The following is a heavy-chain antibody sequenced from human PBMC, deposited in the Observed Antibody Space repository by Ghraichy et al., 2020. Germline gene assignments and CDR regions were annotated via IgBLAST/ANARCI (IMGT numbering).Heavy chain of an antibody. CDR3: ARGRNIVVVPAAYYYYGMDV. CDR1: GGSISSSNW. J-gene: IGHJ6*02. Sequence: TLSLTCAVSGGSISSSNWWSWVRQPPGKGMEWIGEIYHSGSTNYNPSLKSRVTISVDKSKNQFSLKLSSVTAADTAVYYCARGRNIVVVPAAYYYYGMDVWGQGTTVTVSS. CDR2: IYHSGST. V-gene: IGHV4-4*02. D-gene: IGHD2-2*01.